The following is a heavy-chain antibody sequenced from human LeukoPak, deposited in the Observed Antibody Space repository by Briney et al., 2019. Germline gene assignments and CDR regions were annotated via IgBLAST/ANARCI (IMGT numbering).Heavy chain of an antibody. CDR3: ARDLSWDGNVYFDD. Sequence: GRSLRLSCAASGFTFSSYGMHWVRQAPGKGLEWVAVMWFDGSNIYYADSVKGRFTISRDNSKNTLYLQMDSLRAEDTAVYYCARDLSWDGNVYFDDWGQGTLVTVSS. CDR2: MWFDGSNI. D-gene: IGHD5-24*01. V-gene: IGHV3-33*01. CDR1: GFTFSSYG. J-gene: IGHJ4*02.